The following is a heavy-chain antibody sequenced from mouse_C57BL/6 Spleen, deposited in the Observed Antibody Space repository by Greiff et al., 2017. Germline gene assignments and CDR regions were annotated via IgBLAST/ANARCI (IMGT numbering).Heavy chain of an antibody. CDR2: IYPGDGDT. J-gene: IGHJ2*01. Sequence: QVQLKESGAELVKPGASVKISCKASGYAFSSYWMNWVKQRPGKGLEWIGQIYPGDGDTNYNGKFKGKATLTADKSSSTAYMQLSSLTSEDSAVYFWSRYDDGYYSYWGQGTTLTVSS. CDR1: GYAFSSYW. CDR3: SRYDDGYYSY. V-gene: IGHV1-80*01. D-gene: IGHD2-3*01.